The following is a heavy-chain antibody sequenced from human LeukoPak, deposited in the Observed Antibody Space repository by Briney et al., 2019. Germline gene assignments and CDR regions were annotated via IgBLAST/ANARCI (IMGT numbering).Heavy chain of an antibody. CDR2: IKKDGSEK. CDR3: ARDITMVRGGYYYYYYGMDV. CDR1: GFTFSSYR. J-gene: IGHJ6*02. D-gene: IGHD3-10*01. V-gene: IGHV3-7*01. Sequence: GGSLRLSCAASGFTFSSYRMSWVRQAPGKGLGRVANIKKDGSEKDYVDSVTGRFTISRENAKNSLYLQMNRLRAEDTAVYYCARDITMVRGGYYYYYYGMDVWGQGTTVTVSS.